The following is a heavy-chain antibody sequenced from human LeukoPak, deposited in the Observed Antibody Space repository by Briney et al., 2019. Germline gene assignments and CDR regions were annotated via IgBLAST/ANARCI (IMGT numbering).Heavy chain of an antibody. D-gene: IGHD5-18*01. CDR2: IKQDGSEK. V-gene: IGHV3-7*01. CDR3: ARSLWPEDY. CDR1: GFTFSSYW. Sequence: GGSLRLSCAASGFTFSSYWMSWVRQAPGKGLEWVANIKQDGSEKNYVDSVKGRFTTSRDNAKTSLYLQMNSLRAEDTVVYYCARSLWPEDYWGQGTLVTVSS. J-gene: IGHJ4*02.